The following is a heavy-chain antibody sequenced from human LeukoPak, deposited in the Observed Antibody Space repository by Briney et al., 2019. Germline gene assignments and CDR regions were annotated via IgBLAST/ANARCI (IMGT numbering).Heavy chain of an antibody. CDR1: GYNFTGYY. CDR2: INPNSGGT. CDR3: ARDGSVPRTTVTTPSDY. Sequence: GASVKVSCKASGYNFTGYYMHWVRQAPGQGLEWMGWINPNSGGTNYAQKFQGRVTMTRDTSISTAYMELSRLRSDDTAVHYCARDGSVPRTTVTTPSDYWGQGTLVTVSS. D-gene: IGHD4-17*01. V-gene: IGHV1-2*02. J-gene: IGHJ4*02.